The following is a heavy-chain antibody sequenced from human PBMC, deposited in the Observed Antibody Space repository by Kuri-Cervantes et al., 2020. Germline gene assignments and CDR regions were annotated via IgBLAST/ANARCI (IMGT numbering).Heavy chain of an antibody. D-gene: IGHD3-10*01. V-gene: IGHV3-30-3*01. J-gene: IGHJ6*02. CDR2: ISYDGSNK. Sequence: GESLKISCGASGFTFSSYAMHWVRQAPGKGLEWVAVISYDGSNKYYADSVKGRFTISRDNSKNTLYLQMNSLRAEDTAVYYCARDHRIGGYITMVRGVISLPTLYYYYGMDVWGQGTTVTVSS. CDR3: ARDHRIGGYITMVRGVISLPTLYYYYGMDV. CDR1: GFTFSSYA.